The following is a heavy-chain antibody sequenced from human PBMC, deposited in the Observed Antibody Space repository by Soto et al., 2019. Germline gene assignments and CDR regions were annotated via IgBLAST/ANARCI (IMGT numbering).Heavy chain of an antibody. CDR3: ARDSSGWFRGFGYFDL. J-gene: IGHJ2*01. V-gene: IGHV1-69*06. CDR2: IIPIFGTA. D-gene: IGHD6-19*01. Sequence: QVQLVQSGAEVKKPGSSVKVSCKASGGTFSSYAISWVRQAHGQGLEWMGGIIPIFGTANYAQKFQGRVTITADKSTSTAYMELSSLRSEDTAVYYCARDSSGWFRGFGYFDLWGRGTLVTVSS. CDR1: GGTFSSYA.